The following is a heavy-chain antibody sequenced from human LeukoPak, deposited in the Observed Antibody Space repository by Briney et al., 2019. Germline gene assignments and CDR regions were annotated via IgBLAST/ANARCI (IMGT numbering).Heavy chain of an antibody. CDR3: ARDDIGALDY. J-gene: IGHJ4*02. CDR2: ISWNSGSI. Sequence: GGSQRLSCAASGFTFDDYAMHWVRQAPGKGLEWVSGISWNSGSIGYADSVKGRFTISRDNARNSLYLQMNSLRAEDSAVYYCARDDIGALDYWGQGTLVTVSS. V-gene: IGHV3-9*01. CDR1: GFTFDDYA. D-gene: IGHD3-16*01.